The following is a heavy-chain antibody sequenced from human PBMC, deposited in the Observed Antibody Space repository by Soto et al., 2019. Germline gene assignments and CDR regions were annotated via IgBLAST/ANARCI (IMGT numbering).Heavy chain of an antibody. J-gene: IGHJ1*01. CDR3: PRDCMPTVTTLPS. V-gene: IGHV1-18*04. D-gene: IGHD4-17*01. Sequence: AAGKVSCKASGYTFTSYGISWVRQAPGQGLEWMGWISAYNGNKNYAQKIQGRVTMKTDKSTSTAYMELRSLRSAATAVYYCPRDCMPTVTTLPSWGQRTLATVSS. CDR1: GYTFTSYG. CDR2: ISAYNGNK.